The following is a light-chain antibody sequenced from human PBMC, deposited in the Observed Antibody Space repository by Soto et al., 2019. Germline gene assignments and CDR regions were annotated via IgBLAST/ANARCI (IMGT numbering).Light chain of an antibody. V-gene: IGLV3-25*02. J-gene: IGLJ2*01. CDR3: QSADSTNTYVV. CDR1: ALPNQY. Sequence: SYELTQSPSVSVSPGQTVRITCSGDALPNQYAYWYQQKPGQAPVLLIYRDTERPSRIPERFSGSSSGTTVTLTISGVQAEDEADYYCQSADSTNTYVVFGGGTKLTVL. CDR2: RDT.